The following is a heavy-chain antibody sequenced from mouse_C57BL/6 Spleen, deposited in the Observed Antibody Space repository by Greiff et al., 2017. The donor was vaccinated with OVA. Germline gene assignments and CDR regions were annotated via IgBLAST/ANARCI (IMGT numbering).Heavy chain of an antibody. V-gene: IGHV10-1*01. CDR3: VRHELWNAMDY. J-gene: IGHJ4*01. Sequence: EVHLVESGGGLVQPKGSLKLSCAASGFSFNTYAMNWVRQAPGKGLEWVARIRSKSNNYATYYADSVKDRFTISRDDSESMLYLQMNNLKTEDTAMYYCVRHELWNAMDYWGQGTSVTVSS. CDR2: IRSKSNNYAT. D-gene: IGHD1-1*02. CDR1: GFSFNTYA.